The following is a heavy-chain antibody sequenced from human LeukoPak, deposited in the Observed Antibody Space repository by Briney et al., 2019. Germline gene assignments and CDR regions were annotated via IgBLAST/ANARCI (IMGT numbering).Heavy chain of an antibody. CDR2: INPSGGST. CDR1: GYTFTSYD. D-gene: IGHD6-19*01. Sequence: ASVKVSCKASGYTFTSYDINWVRQAPGQGLEWMGIINPSGGSTSYVQKFQGRVTMTRDTSTSTVYMELSSLRSEDTAVYYCAREGVYSSGWYGAGDPAGYWGQGTLVTVSS. CDR3: AREGVYSSGWYGAGDPAGY. J-gene: IGHJ4*02. V-gene: IGHV1-46*01.